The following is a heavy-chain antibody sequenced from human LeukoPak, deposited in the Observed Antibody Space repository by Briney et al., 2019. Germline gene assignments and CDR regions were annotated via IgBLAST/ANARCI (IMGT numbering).Heavy chain of an antibody. CDR3: ARNFGSGWYIDY. D-gene: IGHD6-19*01. J-gene: IGHJ4*02. V-gene: IGHV1-2*02. CDR1: GYTFTGYY. Sequence: ASVKVSCKASGYTFTGYYMRWVRQAPGQGLEWMGWISPNSGDTNYAQKFQGRVTMTGDTSISTAYMELSRLRSDDTAVYYCARNFGSGWYIDYWGPGTLVTVSS. CDR2: ISPNSGDT.